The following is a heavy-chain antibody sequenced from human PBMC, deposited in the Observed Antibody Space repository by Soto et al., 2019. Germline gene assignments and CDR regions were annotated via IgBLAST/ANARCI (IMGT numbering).Heavy chain of an antibody. V-gene: IGHV4-34*01. J-gene: IGHJ4*02. CDR3: ARAVLMGSGEQQLGPGYFDY. CDR1: GGSFSGYY. CDR2: INHSGST. D-gene: IGHD6-13*01. Sequence: QVQLQQWGAGLLKPSETLSLTCAVYGGSFSGYYWSWIRQPPGKGLEWIGEINHSGSTNYNPSLKSRVTISVDTSKSQFSLKLSSVTAADAAVYYCARAVLMGSGEQQLGPGYFDYWGQGTLVTVSS.